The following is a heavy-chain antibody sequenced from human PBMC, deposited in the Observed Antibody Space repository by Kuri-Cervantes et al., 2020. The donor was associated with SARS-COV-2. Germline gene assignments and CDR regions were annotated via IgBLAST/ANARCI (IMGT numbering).Heavy chain of an antibody. CDR2: ISSSSSTI. CDR1: GFTFSSYS. Sequence: GESLNISCAASGFTFSSYSMNWVRQAPGKGLEWVSYISSSSSTIYYADSVKGRFTISRDNSKNTLYLQMNSLRAEDTAVYYCAKDYYSSSSNYFDYWGQGTLVTVSS. V-gene: IGHV3-48*01. J-gene: IGHJ4*02. CDR3: AKDYYSSSSNYFDY. D-gene: IGHD6-6*01.